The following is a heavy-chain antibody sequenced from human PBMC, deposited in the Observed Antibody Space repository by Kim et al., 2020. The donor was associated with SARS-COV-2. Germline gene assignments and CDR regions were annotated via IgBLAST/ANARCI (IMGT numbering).Heavy chain of an antibody. CDR2: LYYTGSA. Sequence: SETLSLTCTVSGDSISSDTYYWGWVRQPPRKRLEWIGSLYYTGSAHYNPSLKSRVTISVDTSKNQFSLKLTSVTAADTAVYYCARQYISDSWWFDPWGQG. CDR3: ARQYISDSWWFDP. D-gene: IGHD2-21*01. J-gene: IGHJ5*02. CDR1: GDSISSDTYY. V-gene: IGHV4-39*01.